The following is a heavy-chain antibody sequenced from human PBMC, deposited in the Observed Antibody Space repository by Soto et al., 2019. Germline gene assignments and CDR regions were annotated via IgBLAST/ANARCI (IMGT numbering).Heavy chain of an antibody. J-gene: IGHJ4*02. CDR2: IGSDGTAI. CDR1: GFTFNTYA. CDR3: ARPGLTVPGTRYFDY. Sequence: ESGGGLVQPGGSLRLSCAASGFTFNTYAMSWVRQAPGKGLEWVSAIGSDGTAIQYADSVNGRFTISKDNSKDTLHLQMNSLTAEDTAVYYCARPGLTVPGTRYFDYWGQGALVTVSS. D-gene: IGHD6-19*01. V-gene: IGHV3-23*05.